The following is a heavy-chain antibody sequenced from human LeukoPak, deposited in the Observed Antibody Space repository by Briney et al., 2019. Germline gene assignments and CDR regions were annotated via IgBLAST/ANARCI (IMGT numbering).Heavy chain of an antibody. CDR3: AKEIRIQVWRGFDY. J-gene: IGHJ4*02. Sequence: PGGSLRRSCAASGFTFSSYAMSWVRQAPGKGLEWVSTINDSGGSTYYADSVKGRFTISRDNSKNTLYLQMNGLRDEGTAVYYCAKEIRIQVWRGFDYWGQGTLVTVSA. V-gene: IGHV3-23*01. D-gene: IGHD5-18*01. CDR1: GFTFSSYA. CDR2: INDSGGST.